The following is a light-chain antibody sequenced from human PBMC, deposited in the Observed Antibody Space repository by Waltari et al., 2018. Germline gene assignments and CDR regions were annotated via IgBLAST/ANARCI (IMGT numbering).Light chain of an antibody. J-gene: IGKJ2*01. CDR2: DSS. Sequence: EIVLTQSPATLSLSPGERATLSCRASQSVDNYLAWYQQKAVQAPRLLIYDSSNRATGIPARFSGSGSGTDFTLTISSLEPEDFAVYYCQQRSNWPYTFGQGTKLEIK. CDR1: QSVDNY. V-gene: IGKV3-11*01. CDR3: QQRSNWPYT.